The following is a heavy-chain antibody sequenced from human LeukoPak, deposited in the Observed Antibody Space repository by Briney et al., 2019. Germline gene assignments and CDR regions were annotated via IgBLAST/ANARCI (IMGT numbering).Heavy chain of an antibody. D-gene: IGHD3/OR15-3a*01. CDR1: GGSFSGYY. CDR3: ARRDWGYYYTMDV. J-gene: IGHJ6*02. CDR2: IYYSGST. V-gene: IGHV4-59*01. Sequence: SETLSLTCAVYGGSFSGYYWSWIRQPPGKGLEWIGYIYYSGSTNYNPSLKSRVTISLDTSKNQFSLKLSSVTAADTAVYYCARRDWGYYYTMDVWGQGTTVTVSS.